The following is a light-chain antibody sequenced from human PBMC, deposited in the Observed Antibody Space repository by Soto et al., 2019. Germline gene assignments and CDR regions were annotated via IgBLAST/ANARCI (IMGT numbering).Light chain of an antibody. CDR1: QSIGNW. CDR2: KAS. V-gene: IGKV1-5*03. Sequence: DTQMTQSPSTLSASVGDRVTITCRASQSIGNWLAWYQQKPGKAPKLLIYKASSLESGVPFRFTGSESGPEFTLTTSGLKPNDFETDCCQQYSSLFGEGTKV. J-gene: IGKJ2*01. CDR3: QQYSSL.